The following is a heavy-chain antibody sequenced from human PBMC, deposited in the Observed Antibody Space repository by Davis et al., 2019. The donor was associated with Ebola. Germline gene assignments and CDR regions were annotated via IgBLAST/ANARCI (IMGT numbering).Heavy chain of an antibody. Sequence: AASVKVSCKASGGTFSSYAISWVRQAPGQGLEWMGWINTNTGNPTYAQGFTGRFVFSLDTSVSTTYLQISSLKAEDTAVYYCARDRDSSGYSSSIDYWGQGTLVTVSS. D-gene: IGHD3-22*01. CDR2: INTNTGNP. V-gene: IGHV7-4-1*02. CDR1: GGTFSSYA. J-gene: IGHJ4*02. CDR3: ARDRDSSGYSSSIDY.